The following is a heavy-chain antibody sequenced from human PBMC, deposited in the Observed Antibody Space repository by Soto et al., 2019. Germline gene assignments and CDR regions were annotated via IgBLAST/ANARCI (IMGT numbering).Heavy chain of an antibody. CDR3: ARDSVWFGELCCRYFDY. CDR2: IWYDGSNK. J-gene: IGHJ4*02. V-gene: IGHV3-33*01. Sequence: GSLRLSCAASGFTFSSYGMHWVRQAPGKGLEWVAVIWYDGSNKYYADSVKGRFTISRDNSKNTLYLQMNSLRAEDTAVYYWARDSVWFGELCCRYFDYWGQGTLVTSPQ. D-gene: IGHD3-10*01. CDR1: GFTFSSYG.